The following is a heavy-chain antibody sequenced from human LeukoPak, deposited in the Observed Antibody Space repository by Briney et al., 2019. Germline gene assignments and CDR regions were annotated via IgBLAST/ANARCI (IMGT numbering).Heavy chain of an antibody. CDR3: AIYIVATIIGLDY. D-gene: IGHD5-12*01. J-gene: IGHJ4*02. V-gene: IGHV1-2*02. CDR2: INPNSGGT. Sequence: ASVKVSCKASGYTFTGYYMHWVRQAPGQGLEWMGWINPNSGGTNYAQKFQGRVTMTRDTSISTAYMELSRLRSDDTAVYYCAIYIVATIIGLDYRGQGTLVTVSS. CDR1: GYTFTGYY.